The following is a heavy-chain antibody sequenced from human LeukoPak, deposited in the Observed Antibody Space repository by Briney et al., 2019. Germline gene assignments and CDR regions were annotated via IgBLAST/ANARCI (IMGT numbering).Heavy chain of an antibody. CDR1: GFTFSSYG. Sequence: PGGTLRLSRAASGFTFSSYGMSWVRRAPGKGLEWVSAISTSGGSTYYADSVKGRFTISRDNSKNTLSLQMNSLRAEDTAVYYCARDYYDGIGYYYEDYWGQGTLVTVSS. CDR3: ARDYYDGIGYYYEDY. J-gene: IGHJ4*02. D-gene: IGHD3-22*01. V-gene: IGHV3-23*01. CDR2: ISTSGGST.